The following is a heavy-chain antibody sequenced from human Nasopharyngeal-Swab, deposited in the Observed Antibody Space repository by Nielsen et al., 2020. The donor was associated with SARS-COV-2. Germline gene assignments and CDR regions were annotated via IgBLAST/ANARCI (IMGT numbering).Heavy chain of an antibody. D-gene: IGHD3-16*01. CDR2: ISAYNGNT. CDR3: ARGWGRNDYAIGRDY. Sequence: WVRQAPGQGLEWMGWISAYNGNTNYAQKLQGRVTMTTDTSTSTAYMELRSLRSDDTAVYYCARGWGRNDYAIGRDYWGQGTLVTVSS. V-gene: IGHV1-18*01. J-gene: IGHJ4*02.